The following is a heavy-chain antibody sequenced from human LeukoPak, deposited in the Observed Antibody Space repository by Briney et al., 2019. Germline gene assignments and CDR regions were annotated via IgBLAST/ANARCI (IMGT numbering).Heavy chain of an antibody. CDR3: ARGIGDWPDAFDI. CDR1: GYTFTGYY. Sequence: ASVKVSCKASGYTFTGYYMHWARQAPGQGLEWMGWINPNSGGTNYAQKFQGRVTMTRDTSISTAYMELSRLRSDDTAVYYCARGIGDWPDAFDIWGQGTMVTVSS. D-gene: IGHD3-9*01. CDR2: INPNSGGT. J-gene: IGHJ3*02. V-gene: IGHV1-2*02.